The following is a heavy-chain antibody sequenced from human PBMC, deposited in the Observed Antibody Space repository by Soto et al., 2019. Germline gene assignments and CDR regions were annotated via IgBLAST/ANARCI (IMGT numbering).Heavy chain of an antibody. D-gene: IGHD1-26*01. V-gene: IGHV3-23*01. CDR2: ISGSGRST. J-gene: IGHJ6*02. CDR1: GFTFSDYA. CDR3: AKDANSGGPWCYYGMDV. Sequence: PGGSLRLSCAASGFTFSDYALSWVRQAPGKGLEWVSTISGSGRSTYYADSVKGRFTISRDNSKNTLYLQMHSLRAEDTAVYKCAKDANSGGPWCYYGMDVWGQGTTVTVSS.